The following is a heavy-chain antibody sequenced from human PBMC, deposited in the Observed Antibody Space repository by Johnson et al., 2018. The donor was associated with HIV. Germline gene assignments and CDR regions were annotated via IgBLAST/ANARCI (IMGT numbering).Heavy chain of an antibody. D-gene: IGHD3-22*01. Sequence: QVQLVESGGGVVQPGKYLRLSCAASGFSFSYYAMDWVRQAPGKGLEWVAVISSDGSSKSYVDSVKGRFTISRDNSKNTLYLQMNSLRTEDTAVYYCAKDRALTYYYDSSGSDAFDIWGQGTMVTVSS. CDR3: AKDRALTYYYDSSGSDAFDI. V-gene: IGHV3-30*18. CDR2: ISSDGSSK. CDR1: GFSFSYYA. J-gene: IGHJ3*02.